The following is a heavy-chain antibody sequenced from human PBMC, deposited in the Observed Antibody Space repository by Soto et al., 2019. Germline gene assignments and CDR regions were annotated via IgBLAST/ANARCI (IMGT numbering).Heavy chain of an antibody. J-gene: IGHJ6*02. Sequence: EVQLVESGGGLVQPGGSLRLSCAASGFTFSSYSMNWVRQAPGKGLEWVSYISSSSSTIYYADSVKGRFTISRDNAKNPLYLQMNSLRAEDTAVYYCARRAYYCSSTSCYSSNYYYYGMDVWGQGTTVTVSS. CDR3: ARRAYYCSSTSCYSSNYYYYGMDV. D-gene: IGHD2-2*01. CDR2: ISSSSSTI. CDR1: GFTFSSYS. V-gene: IGHV3-48*01.